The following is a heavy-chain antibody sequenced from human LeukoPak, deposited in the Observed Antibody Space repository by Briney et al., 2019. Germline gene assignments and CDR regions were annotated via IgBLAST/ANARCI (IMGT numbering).Heavy chain of an antibody. J-gene: IGHJ4*02. D-gene: IGHD3-22*01. V-gene: IGHV1-18*01. CDR1: GYTFSSYG. CDR2: ISAYNGNT. Sequence: GASVKVSCKASGYTFSSYGISWVRQAPGQGLEWMGWISAYNGNTNYAQKLQGRVTMTTDTSTSTAYMELRSLRSDDTAVYYCARAYYYDSSGYYYVDYFDYWGQGTLVTVSS. CDR3: ARAYYYDSSGYYYVDYFDY.